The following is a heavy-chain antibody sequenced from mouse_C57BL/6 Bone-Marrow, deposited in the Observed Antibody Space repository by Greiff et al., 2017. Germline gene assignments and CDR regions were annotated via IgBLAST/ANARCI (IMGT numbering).Heavy chain of an antibody. CDR1: GFTFSSYA. J-gene: IGHJ1*03. CDR2: ISDGGSYT. Sequence: EVMLVESGGGLVKPGGSLKLSCAASGFTFSSYAMSWVRQTPEKRLEWVATISDGGSYTYYPDNVKGRFTISRDNAKNNLYLQMSHLKSEDTAMDYCAGEGTMIWYCDVWGTGTTVTVSS. V-gene: IGHV5-4*01. D-gene: IGHD2-4*01. CDR3: AGEGTMIWYCDV.